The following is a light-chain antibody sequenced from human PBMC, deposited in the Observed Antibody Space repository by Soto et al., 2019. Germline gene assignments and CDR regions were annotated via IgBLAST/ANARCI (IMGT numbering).Light chain of an antibody. CDR3: QQYGSSTST. J-gene: IGKJ1*01. CDR1: QSVSSY. CDR2: DAS. Sequence: EIVLKQSPATLSLSLGERANLSCRASQSVSSYLAWYQKKPGQAPRLLIYDASNRATGIPARFSGSGSGTDFNLTISRLETEDFAVYYCQQYGSSTSTFGQGTKVDIK. V-gene: IGKV3-11*01.